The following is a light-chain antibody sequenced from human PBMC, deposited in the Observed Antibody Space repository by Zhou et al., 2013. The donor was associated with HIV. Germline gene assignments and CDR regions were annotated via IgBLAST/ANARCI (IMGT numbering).Light chain of an antibody. V-gene: IGKV3-20*01. CDR1: QSVSASY. CDR2: GAS. J-gene: IGKJ5*01. CDR3: QQYGDFPVT. Sequence: EIVLTQSPGTLSLSPGQRATLSCKSSQSVSASYLAWYSKETWPGSQDYVVYGASKRATDIPDRFGGSGSGTDFVLTISRVQTEDFGLYYCQQYGDFPVTFGPGDTTG.